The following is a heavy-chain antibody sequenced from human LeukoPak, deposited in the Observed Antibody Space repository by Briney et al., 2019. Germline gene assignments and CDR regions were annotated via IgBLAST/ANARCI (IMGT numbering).Heavy chain of an antibody. CDR2: IYYTGST. J-gene: IGHJ4*02. CDR3: ARGAPSQCLFLPTYFDY. CDR1: GGSIRSYY. Sequence: SETLSLTCTVSGGSIRSYYWSWIRQPPGKGLEWIGYIYYTGSTKYNSSLKSRVTISVDTSKNQFSLKLSSVTAADTAVYYCARGAPSQCLFLPTYFDYGGQETLVTVSS. D-gene: IGHD3-22*01. V-gene: IGHV4-59*01.